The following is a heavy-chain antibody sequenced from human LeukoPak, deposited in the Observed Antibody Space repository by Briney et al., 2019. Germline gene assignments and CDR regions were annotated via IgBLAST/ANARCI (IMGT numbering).Heavy chain of an antibody. J-gene: IGHJ6*03. D-gene: IGHD5-18*01. Sequence: SETLSLTCTVSGGSISSYYWSWIRQPPGKGLEWIGYIYYSGSTNYNPSLKSRVTISVDTSKNQISLKLSSVTAADTTVYYCARAPERWYSYGSYTYYYMDVWGKGTTVTVSS. V-gene: IGHV4-59*01. CDR2: IYYSGST. CDR3: ARAPERWYSYGSYTYYYMDV. CDR1: GGSISSYY.